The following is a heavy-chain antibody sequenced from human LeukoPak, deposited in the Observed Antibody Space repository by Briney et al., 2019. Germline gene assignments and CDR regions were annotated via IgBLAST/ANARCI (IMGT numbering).Heavy chain of an antibody. V-gene: IGHV4-59*01. CDR3: ARAPGYCSGGSCYGFDY. CDR2: VYYTGTT. Sequence: SETLSLTCALSGGSIKNYYWSWIRQPLGKGLEWIGYVYYTGTTSYNPSLKSRVTISVETSKNQFSLTLNSVTAADTAVYYCARAPGYCSGGSCYGFDYWGQGTLVTVSS. CDR1: GGSIKNYY. J-gene: IGHJ4*02. D-gene: IGHD2-15*01.